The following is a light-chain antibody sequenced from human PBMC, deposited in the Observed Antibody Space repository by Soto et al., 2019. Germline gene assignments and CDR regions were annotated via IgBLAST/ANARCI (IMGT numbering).Light chain of an antibody. CDR2: DAS. V-gene: IGKV3-11*01. CDR1: QSVSSY. J-gene: IGKJ1*01. CDR3: QQRSNWPPP. Sequence: EIVLTQSPATLSLSPGERATLSCRASQSVSSYLAWYQQKPGQAPRLLIYDASNGATGIPARFSGSGSGTGFTLTFSSLEPEDFAFYYCQQRSNWPPPFGKGTKV.